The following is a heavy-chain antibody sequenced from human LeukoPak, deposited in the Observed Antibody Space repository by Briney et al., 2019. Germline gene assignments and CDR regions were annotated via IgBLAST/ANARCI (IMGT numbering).Heavy chain of an antibody. CDR2: INTNTGNP. CDR3: ARVNVDSAMGIYYYYGMDV. V-gene: IGHV7-4-1*02. D-gene: IGHD5-18*01. J-gene: IGHJ6*02. CDR1: GYTFTSYA. Sequence: ASVKVSCKASGYTFTSYAMNWVRQAPGQGLEWMGWINTNTGNPTYAQGFTGRFVFSLDTSVSTAYLQISSLKAEDTAIYYCARVNVDSAMGIYYYYGMDVWGQGTTVTVSS.